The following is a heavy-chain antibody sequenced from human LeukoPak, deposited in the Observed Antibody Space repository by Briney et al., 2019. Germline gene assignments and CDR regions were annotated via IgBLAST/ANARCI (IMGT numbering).Heavy chain of an antibody. CDR2: ISWNSGSI. V-gene: IGHV3-9*01. J-gene: IGHJ4*02. Sequence: GRSLRLSCAASGFTFDDYAMHWVRQAPGEGLEWVSGISWNSGSIGYADSVKGRFTISRDNAKNSLYLQMNSLRAEDTALYYCAKDYYGSGSYVLDYWGQGTLVTVSS. CDR1: GFTFDDYA. CDR3: AKDYYGSGSYVLDY. D-gene: IGHD3-10*01.